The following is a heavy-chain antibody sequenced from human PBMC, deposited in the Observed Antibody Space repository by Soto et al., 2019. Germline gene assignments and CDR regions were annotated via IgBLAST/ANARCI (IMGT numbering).Heavy chain of an antibody. J-gene: IGHJ4*02. D-gene: IGHD3-16*02. Sequence: EVQLVESGGGLVQPGGSLKLSCAASGFTFSGSATHWVRQASGKGLEWVGRIRSKANSYATAYAASVKGRFTISRDDSKNTAYLQMNSLKTEDTAVYYCTSDKFLSKGDYWGQGTLVTVSS. CDR2: IRSKANSYAT. CDR3: TSDKFLSKGDY. V-gene: IGHV3-73*01. CDR1: GFTFSGSA.